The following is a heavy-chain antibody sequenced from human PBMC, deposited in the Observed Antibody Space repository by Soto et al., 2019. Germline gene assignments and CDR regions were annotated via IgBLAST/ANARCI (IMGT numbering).Heavy chain of an antibody. CDR3: ARDGAGAGHIHFHY. CDR1: GYTFTSYG. D-gene: IGHD6-19*01. CDR2: INAGNGNT. V-gene: IGHV1-3*01. Sequence: ASVKVSCKASGYTFTSYGVHWVRQAPGQRLEWMGWINAGNGNTRYSQKFQGRVTINRDTSASTAYMELSRLRSEDTAVYYCARDGAGAGHIHFHYSDQGPLVTVSS. J-gene: IGHJ4*02.